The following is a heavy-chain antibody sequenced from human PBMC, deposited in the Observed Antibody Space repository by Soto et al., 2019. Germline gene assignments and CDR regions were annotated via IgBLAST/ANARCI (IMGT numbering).Heavy chain of an antibody. CDR1: GYTFTSYD. V-gene: IGHV1-8*01. CDR3: AREGVRNCTIGVCHHYYYMDV. J-gene: IGHJ6*03. CDR2: MNPNSGNT. Sequence: ASVKVSCKASGYTFTSYDINWVRQATGQGLEWMGWMNPNSGNTGYAQKFQGRVTMTRNTSISTAYMELSSLRSEDTAVYYCAREGVRNCTIGVCHHYYYMDVWGKGTTVTVSS. D-gene: IGHD2-8*01.